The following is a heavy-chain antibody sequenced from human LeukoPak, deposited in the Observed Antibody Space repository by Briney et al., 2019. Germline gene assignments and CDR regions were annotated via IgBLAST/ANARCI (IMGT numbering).Heavy chain of an antibody. D-gene: IGHD6-19*01. CDR3: ARLGYSSGWYVWFGIDY. V-gene: IGHV4-39*01. Sequence: SESPSLTCTVSGGSISSSSYYWGWIRQPPGKGLEWIGSIYYSGSTYYNPSLKSRVTISVDTSKNQFSLKLSSVTAADTAVYYCARLGYSSGWYVWFGIDYWGQGTLVTVSS. CDR1: GGSISSSSYY. CDR2: IYYSGST. J-gene: IGHJ4*02.